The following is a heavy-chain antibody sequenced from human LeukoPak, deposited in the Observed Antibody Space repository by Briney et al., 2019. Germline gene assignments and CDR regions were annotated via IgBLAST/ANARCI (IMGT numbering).Heavy chain of an antibody. Sequence: ASVKVSCKASGYTFTGYYMHWVRQAPKQGLEWVGWMNPNSGGTNYAQKFQGRVNMTRDTSISTAYMELSRLRSDDTAVYYCARDRSSTISSYYYHYMDVWGKGTTVTVSS. D-gene: IGHD2-2*01. V-gene: IGHV1-2*02. CDR3: ARDRSSTISSYYYHYMDV. CDR2: MNPNSGGT. CDR1: GYTFTGYY. J-gene: IGHJ6*03.